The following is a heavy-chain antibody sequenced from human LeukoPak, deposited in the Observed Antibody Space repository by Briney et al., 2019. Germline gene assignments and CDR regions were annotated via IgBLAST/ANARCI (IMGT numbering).Heavy chain of an antibody. D-gene: IGHD2-2*01. CDR2: IHHSGST. CDR1: GGSVSRSNW. V-gene: IGHV4-4*02. Sequence: SETLSLTCAVSGGSVSRSNWWNWVRQPPGKGLEWIGEIHHSGSTNYNPSLKSRVTMSVDKSKNQFSLKLSSVTAADTAVYYCARTEAFCSDTSCSNWFDPWGQGALVTVSS. CDR3: ARTEAFCSDTSCSNWFDP. J-gene: IGHJ5*02.